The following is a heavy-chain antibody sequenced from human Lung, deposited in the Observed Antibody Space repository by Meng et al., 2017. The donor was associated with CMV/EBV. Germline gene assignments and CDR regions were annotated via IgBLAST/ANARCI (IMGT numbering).Heavy chain of an antibody. CDR1: GFTFDNYG. Sequence: GGSLRLXCAASGFTFDNYGMHWVRQTPGKGLEWVAFIRHDGTNKYYGDSVKGRFIISRDNSKNTVYLQMNSLRPEETAIYYCAKDLLLFGGANAYFDYWGQGTLVTVSS. D-gene: IGHD3-16*01. V-gene: IGHV3-30*02. CDR2: IRHDGTNK. J-gene: IGHJ4*02. CDR3: AKDLLLFGGANAYFDY.